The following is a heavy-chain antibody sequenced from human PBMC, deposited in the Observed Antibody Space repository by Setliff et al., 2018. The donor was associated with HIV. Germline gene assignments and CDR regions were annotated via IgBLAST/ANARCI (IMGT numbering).Heavy chain of an antibody. V-gene: IGHV1-18*01. J-gene: IGHJ6*02. Sequence: ASVKVSCKASGYTFTNYGISWVRQAPGHGLEWMGWISPHIGHTNYAQTFQGRVTMTVDTSTSRAYMEVRSLRSDDTAVYFCARLGSGWSDSYYYAMDVWGQGTTVTLSS. D-gene: IGHD6-19*01. CDR2: ISPHIGHT. CDR3: ARLGSGWSDSYYYAMDV. CDR1: GYTFTNYG.